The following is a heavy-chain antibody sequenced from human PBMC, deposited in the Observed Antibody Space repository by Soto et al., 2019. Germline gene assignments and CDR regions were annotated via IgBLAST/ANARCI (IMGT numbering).Heavy chain of an antibody. CDR1: GETFTSYA. D-gene: IGHD1-1*01. V-gene: IGHV1-18*01. J-gene: IGHJ4*02. CDR3: ARGRYGDY. CDR2: IRAHNGNT. Sequence: SVQVTCKASGETFTSYAITWVRQAPGQGLEWMGWIRAHNGNTDYAQKLHGRVIVTRDTSTSTAYMELRSLISYDRAGYYCARGRYGDYWGQGALVTVSS.